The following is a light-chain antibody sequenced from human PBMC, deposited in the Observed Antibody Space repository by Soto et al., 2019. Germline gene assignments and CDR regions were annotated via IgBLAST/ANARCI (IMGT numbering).Light chain of an antibody. V-gene: IGKV1-5*01. J-gene: IGKJ2*01. CDR3: QQYNSYLYT. CDR2: DAS. Sequence: DIQMTQSPSILSASGGVRVTITCRASQSFSCWLAGYQQKLGNAPKLLIYDASSLESGVPSRFSGSGSGSEFTHTISSLQPDDFAKYYRQQYNSYLYTLGQGTKLQIK. CDR1: QSFSCW.